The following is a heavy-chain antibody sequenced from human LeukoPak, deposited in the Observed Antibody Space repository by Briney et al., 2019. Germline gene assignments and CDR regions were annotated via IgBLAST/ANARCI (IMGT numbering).Heavy chain of an antibody. D-gene: IGHD3-3*01. J-gene: IGHJ4*02. CDR2: INHSGST. CDR1: GGSFSGYY. V-gene: IGHV4-34*01. CDR3: ARGGVTIFGVVINEEYYFDY. Sequence: SETLSLTCAVYGGSFSGYYWSWIREPPGKGLEWIGEINHSGSTNYNPSLMSRVAMSVDTSKNQFSLNLRSVTAADTAVYYCARGGVTIFGVVINEEYYFDYWGQGTLVTVSS.